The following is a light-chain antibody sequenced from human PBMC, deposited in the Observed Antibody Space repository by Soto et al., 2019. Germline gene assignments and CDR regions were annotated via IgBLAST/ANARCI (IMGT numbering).Light chain of an antibody. Sequence: QSALNQPASVSGSPGQSITISCTGTTSDVGGYNSVSWHQQHPGKAPKLMIHEVRYRPSGVSNRFSGSKSGNTASLTISGRQAEDEADYYCSAYTSSGTLVCGGGTKVTVL. CDR2: EVR. J-gene: IGLJ3*02. V-gene: IGLV2-14*01. CDR1: TSDVGGYNS. CDR3: SAYTSSGTLV.